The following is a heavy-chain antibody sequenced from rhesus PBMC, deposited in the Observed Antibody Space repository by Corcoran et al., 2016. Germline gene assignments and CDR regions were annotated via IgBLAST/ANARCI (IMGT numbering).Heavy chain of an antibody. Sequence: EVQLVESGGGLAKPGGSLRLSCAASGFTFSDYYMDWVGQAPGKGMEWVPRISKGGGSTWYADSVKGRFNISRENAKNTLYVQMNSLRAEDTAVYYCALLGGGGSWDDAFDFWGQGLRVTVSS. J-gene: IGHJ3*01. CDR1: GFTFSDYY. V-gene: IGHV3-178*01. CDR3: ALLGGGGSWDDAFDF. D-gene: IGHD6-25*01. CDR2: ISKGGGST.